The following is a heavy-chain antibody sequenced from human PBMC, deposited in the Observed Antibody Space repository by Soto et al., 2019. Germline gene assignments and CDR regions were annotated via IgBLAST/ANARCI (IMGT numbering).Heavy chain of an antibody. CDR2: IIPIFGTA. D-gene: IGHD3-22*01. J-gene: IGHJ6*02. Sequence: GASVKVSCKASGGTFSSYAISWVRQAPGQGLEWMGGIIPIFGTANYAQKFQGRVTITADESTSTAYMELSSLRSEDTAVYYCARDSYDSSGSGYYGMDVWGQRTTVTVSS. V-gene: IGHV1-69*13. CDR1: GGTFSSYA. CDR3: ARDSYDSSGSGYYGMDV.